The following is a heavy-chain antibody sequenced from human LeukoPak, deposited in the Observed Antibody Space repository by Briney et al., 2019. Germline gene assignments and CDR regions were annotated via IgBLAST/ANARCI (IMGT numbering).Heavy chain of an antibody. D-gene: IGHD1-7*01. J-gene: IGHJ5*02. CDR2: IYYSGST. CDR3: ARGSITGTTAWFDP. Sequence: GSLRLSCAASGFTFSSYWMHWIRQPPGKGLEWIGYIYYSGSTNYNPSLKSRVTISVDTSKNQFSLKLSSVTAADTAVYYCARGSITGTTAWFDPWGQGTLVTVSS. CDR1: GFTFSSYW. V-gene: IGHV4-59*01.